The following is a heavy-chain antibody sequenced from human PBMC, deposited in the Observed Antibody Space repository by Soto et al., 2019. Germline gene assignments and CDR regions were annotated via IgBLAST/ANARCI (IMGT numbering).Heavy chain of an antibody. CDR1: GASISRGGSS. CDR2: IYHNGIT. V-gene: IGHV4-30-2*01. D-gene: IGHD3-10*01. CDR3: ARGLTVRGSYGLDV. Sequence: QLQLQESGPGLVKPSQTLSLTCAVSGASISRGGSSWSWIRQAPGTGLEWIGYIYHNGITNYNPSLKSRVTLSVDKSQNQFSLSLNFVTAADTAVYYCARGLTVRGSYGLDVWGQGTTATVSS. J-gene: IGHJ6*02.